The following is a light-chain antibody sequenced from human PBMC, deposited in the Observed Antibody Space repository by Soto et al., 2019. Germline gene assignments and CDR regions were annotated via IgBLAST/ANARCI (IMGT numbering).Light chain of an antibody. J-gene: IGKJ1*01. Sequence: DTQMTQSPSTLSASVGDRVTITCRASQNINSWLAWYQHKPGKAPKLLIYKASSLESGVPSRFSGSGSGTEFTLTISTLQPEDFASYYCLQYNSHSWTFGQETKGEMK. V-gene: IGKV1-5*03. CDR3: LQYNSHSWT. CDR1: QNINSW. CDR2: KAS.